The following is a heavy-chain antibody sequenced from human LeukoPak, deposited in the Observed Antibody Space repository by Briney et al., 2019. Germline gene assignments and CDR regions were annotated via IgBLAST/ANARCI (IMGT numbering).Heavy chain of an antibody. CDR3: ARAWDCSGGSCQYYFDY. CDR1: GGTFSSYA. D-gene: IGHD2-15*01. CDR2: IIPILGIA. V-gene: IGHV1-69*04. Sequence: SVKVSCKASGGTFSSYAISWVRQAPGQGLEWMGRIIPILGIANYAQKFQGRVTITADKSTSTAYMELSSLKSEDTAVYYCARAWDCSGGSCQYYFDYWGQGTLVTVSS. J-gene: IGHJ4*02.